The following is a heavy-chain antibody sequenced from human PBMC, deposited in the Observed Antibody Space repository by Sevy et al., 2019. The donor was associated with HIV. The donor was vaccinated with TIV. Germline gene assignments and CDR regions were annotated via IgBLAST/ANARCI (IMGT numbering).Heavy chain of an antibody. J-gene: IGHJ4*02. V-gene: IGHV4-39*02. D-gene: IGHD2-15*01. CDR3: ARPAYGSSHYFDY. CDR2: IYYRGNT. Sequence: TLSLTCSVSGDSITSSSYCWGWIRQPPGKGLEWIGIIYYRGNTYYNPSLKSRVTIFVDTSKNHFSLKLTSVTAADTAFYYCARPAYGSSHYFDYWGQGTLVTVSS. CDR1: GDSITSSSYC.